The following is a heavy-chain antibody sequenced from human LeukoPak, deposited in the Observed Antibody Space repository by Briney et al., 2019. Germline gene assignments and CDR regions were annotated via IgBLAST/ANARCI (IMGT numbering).Heavy chain of an antibody. CDR2: ISYDGSNK. J-gene: IGHJ4*02. V-gene: IGHV3-30-3*01. Sequence: GRSLRLSCAASGFTFSSSAMHWVRQAPDKGLEWVAVISYDGSNKYYADSVKGRFTISRDNSKNTLYLQMNSLRADDTAVYYCARDRGRYYYGSGSPAGAYYFDYWGQGTLVTVSS. CDR3: ARDRGRYYYGSGSPAGAYYFDY. CDR1: GFTFSSSA. D-gene: IGHD3-10*01.